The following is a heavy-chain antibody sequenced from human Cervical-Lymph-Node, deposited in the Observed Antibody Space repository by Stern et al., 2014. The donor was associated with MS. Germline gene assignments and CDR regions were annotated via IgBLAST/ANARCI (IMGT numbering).Heavy chain of an antibody. V-gene: IGHV4-61*02. J-gene: IGHJ4*02. CDR3: ARASYYHDSSGYYYDSYFDY. Sequence: VQLVESGPGLVKPSQTLSLTCNVSGGSISSGTYSWTWIRQPAGKGLEWIGRIYRSGPTSHTPPSRSRVTISVDTSKGHFSLQLSSVPAADTAVYYCARASYYHDSSGYYYDSYFDYWGQGTLVTVSS. CDR1: GGSISSGTYS. CDR2: IYRSGPT. D-gene: IGHD3-22*01.